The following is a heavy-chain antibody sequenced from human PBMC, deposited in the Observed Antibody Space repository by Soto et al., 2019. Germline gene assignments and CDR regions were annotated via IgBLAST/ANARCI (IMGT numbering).Heavy chain of an antibody. J-gene: IGHJ3*02. CDR1: GYTFTSYG. Sequence: GASVKVSCKASGYTFTSYGISWVRQAPGQGLEWMGWISAYNGNTNYAQKLQGRVTMTTDTSTSTAYMELRSLRSDDTAVYYCARDRDGYNSLADAFDIWGQGTMVTVS. V-gene: IGHV1-18*04. CDR2: ISAYNGNT. D-gene: IGHD5-12*01. CDR3: ARDRDGYNSLADAFDI.